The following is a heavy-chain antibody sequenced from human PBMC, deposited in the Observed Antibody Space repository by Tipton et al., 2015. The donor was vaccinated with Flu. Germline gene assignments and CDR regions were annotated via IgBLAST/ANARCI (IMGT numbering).Heavy chain of an antibody. CDR1: GDSFTTYW. D-gene: IGHD3-3*01. J-gene: IGHJ3*01. CDR3: ARARFDSEGFFLLDPFDV. Sequence: QLVQSGAAVKKPGESLKISCKGSGDSFTTYWIAWVRQVPGNGLEWMGIIYPGDSDTRYSPSFQGPFTISADESVSTAYLQWSSLKASDTAFYYCARARFDSEGFFLLDPFDVWGRGTEVTVSS. CDR2: IYPGDSDT. V-gene: IGHV5-51*01.